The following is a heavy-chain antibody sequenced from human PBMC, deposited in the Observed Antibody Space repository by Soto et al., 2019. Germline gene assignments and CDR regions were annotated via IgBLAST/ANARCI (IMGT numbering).Heavy chain of an antibody. V-gene: IGHV3-7*05. D-gene: IGHD3-10*01. CDR1: GFIFSDYW. Sequence: EVQLVESGGGLVQPGGSLRLSCAASGFIFSDYWMSWVRQAPGKGLECVANIKTDGSEKYYVDPVKGRFTISRDNAQNSLYLQMNSLRAEDTAVYYCASSMGRGGNDYWGQGTLVAVSS. J-gene: IGHJ4*02. CDR3: ASSMGRGGNDY. CDR2: IKTDGSEK.